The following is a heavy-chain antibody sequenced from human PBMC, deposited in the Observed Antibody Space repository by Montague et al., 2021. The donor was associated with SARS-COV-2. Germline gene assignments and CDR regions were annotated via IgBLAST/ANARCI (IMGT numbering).Heavy chain of an antibody. D-gene: IGHD3-10*01. Sequence: SETLSLTCTVSGGSTDYYFWTWIRQPPGERMQWIGYIYFSGRTMYNPALKSRLTISLVRPKNQFSLNLRSVTAADTAIYYCARGEWVYGSGTHDSATNFVYKGVDVWGPGTTVTVSS. V-gene: IGHV4-59*01. CDR3: ARGEWVYGSGTHDSATNFVYKGVDV. J-gene: IGHJ6*02. CDR1: GGSTDYYF. CDR2: IYFSGRT.